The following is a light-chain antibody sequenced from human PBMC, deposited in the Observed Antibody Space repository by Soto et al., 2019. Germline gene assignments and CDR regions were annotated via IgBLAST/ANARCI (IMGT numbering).Light chain of an antibody. CDR2: EVT. CDR3: SSFTSRFTFV. V-gene: IGLV2-14*01. J-gene: IGLJ1*01. Sequence: QSMLAQPASVSGSPGQASAISCAGTRSDVGAYNYVSWYQQHPGKAPKLMISEVTNRPSGVSDRFSGSKSGNTASLTISGLQAEEDADYYCSSFTSRFTFVFGTGTKVTVL. CDR1: RSDVGAYNY.